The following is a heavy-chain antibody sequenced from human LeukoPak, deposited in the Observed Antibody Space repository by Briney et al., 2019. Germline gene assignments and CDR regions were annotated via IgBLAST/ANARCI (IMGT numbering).Heavy chain of an antibody. CDR1: GFTFSNYA. J-gene: IGHJ4*02. Sequence: GGSPRLSCAASGFTFSNYAMSWVRQAPGKGLEWVSVFYVGGATYYADSVKGRFTISRDNSENTLYLQMKSLRAEDTAVYYCARGDGYNFFDYWGQGTLVTVSS. V-gene: IGHV3-53*01. CDR2: FYVGGAT. D-gene: IGHD5-24*01. CDR3: ARGDGYNFFDY.